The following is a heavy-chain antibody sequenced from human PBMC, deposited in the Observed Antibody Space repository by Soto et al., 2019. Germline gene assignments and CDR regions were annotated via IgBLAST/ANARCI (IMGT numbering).Heavy chain of an antibody. V-gene: IGHV3-7*01. CDR3: ARDKWFYYMDV. Sequence: GGSLRLSCTASGFTFSSYWMSWVRQAPGKGLEWVANIKQDGSEKYYVDSVKGRFTISRDNAKNSLYLQMNSLRAEDTAVYYCARDKWFYYMDVWGKGTTVTVSS. CDR2: IKQDGSEK. CDR1: GFTFSSYW. D-gene: IGHD2-8*01. J-gene: IGHJ6*03.